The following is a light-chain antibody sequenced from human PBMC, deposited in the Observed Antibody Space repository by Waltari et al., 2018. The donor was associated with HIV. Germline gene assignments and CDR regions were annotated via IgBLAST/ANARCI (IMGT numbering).Light chain of an antibody. J-gene: IGLJ1*01. Sequence: QSALTQPASVSGSHGQSLTIPCTATRSDVGGYHDVSWYQQHPGKALKLMIYDVSTRPSGVSNRFSGSKSGNTASLTISGLQAEDEADYCCCSYAGSSTYVFGTGTKVTVL. V-gene: IGLV2-23*02. CDR1: RSDVGGYHD. CDR2: DVS. CDR3: CSYAGSSTYV.